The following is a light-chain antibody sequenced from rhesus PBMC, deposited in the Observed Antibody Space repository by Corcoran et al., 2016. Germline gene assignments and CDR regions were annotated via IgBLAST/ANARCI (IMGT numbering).Light chain of an antibody. CDR1: QSVSSW. CDR3: QHYYSTPFT. J-gene: IGKJ3*01. V-gene: IGKV1-22*01. CDR2: KAS. Sequence: DIQMTQSPSSLSASVGDTVTITCRASQSVSSWLDWYQQKPGKSPKLLIYKASSLQSGVPSRFSGSGSGTDFTLTISSLQPEDFATYYCQHYYSTPFTFGPGTKLDIK.